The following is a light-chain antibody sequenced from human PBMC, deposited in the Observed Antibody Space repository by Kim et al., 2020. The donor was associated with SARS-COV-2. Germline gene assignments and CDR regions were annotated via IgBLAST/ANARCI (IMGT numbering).Light chain of an antibody. CDR3: SSYTSNTLYV. J-gene: IGLJ1*01. Sequence: GQSITISCTGTSSDVGYYNFVSWFQQHPGKAPKLMIYDVTQRPSGVSNRFSGSKSGNMASLTISGLQAEDEGDYFCSSYTSNTLYVFGTGTKVTVL. CDR1: SSDVGYYNF. CDR2: DVT. V-gene: IGLV2-14*03.